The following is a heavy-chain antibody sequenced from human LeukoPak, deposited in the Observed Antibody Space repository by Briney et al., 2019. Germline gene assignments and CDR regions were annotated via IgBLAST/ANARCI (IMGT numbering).Heavy chain of an antibody. Sequence: SSETLSLPCTVSGGSISSYYWSWIRDPPEKGRECCGYIYYSGSTNYNPSLKSRGTISVDTSKNQLSLKLSSVTAADTTVYYCASMDHGDSSGAYYFDYWGQGTLVTVSS. J-gene: IGHJ4*02. CDR2: IYYSGST. D-gene: IGHD6-19*01. V-gene: IGHV4-59*01. CDR1: GGSISSYY. CDR3: ASMDHGDSSGAYYFDY.